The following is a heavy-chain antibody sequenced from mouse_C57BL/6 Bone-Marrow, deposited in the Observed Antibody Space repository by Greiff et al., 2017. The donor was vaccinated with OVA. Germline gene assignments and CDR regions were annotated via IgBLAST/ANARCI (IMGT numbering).Heavy chain of an antibody. CDR1: GYTFTDYE. CDR3: TLIYYAPEGFAY. J-gene: IGHJ3*01. Sequence: QVQLQQSGAELVRPGASVTLSCKASGYTFTDYEMHWVKQTPVHGLEWIGAIDPETGGTAYNQKFKGKAILTADKSSSTAYMELRSLTSEDSAVYYCTLIYYAPEGFAYWGQGTLVTVSA. CDR2: IDPETGGT. D-gene: IGHD1-1*01. V-gene: IGHV1-15*01.